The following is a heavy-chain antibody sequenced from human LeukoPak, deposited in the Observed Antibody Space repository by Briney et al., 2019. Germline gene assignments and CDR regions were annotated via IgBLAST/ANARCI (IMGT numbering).Heavy chain of an antibody. J-gene: IGHJ5*02. CDR1: GGSISSSSYY. CDR2: IYYSGST. CDR3: ARARRGGWLQSGWFDP. Sequence: PSETLSLTCTVSGGSISSSSYYWGWIRQPPGKGLEWIGSIYYSGSTYYNPSLKSRVTISVDTSKNQFSLKLSSVTAADTAVYYCARARRGGWLQSGWFDPWGQGTLVTVSS. D-gene: IGHD5-24*01. V-gene: IGHV4-39*07.